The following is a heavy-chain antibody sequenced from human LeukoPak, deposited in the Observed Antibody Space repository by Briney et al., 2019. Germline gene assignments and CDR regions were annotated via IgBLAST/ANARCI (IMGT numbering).Heavy chain of an antibody. Sequence: GGSLRLPCAASGFTFTTYGIHFVRQAPGKGLEWVALIWHDGNRQYYADSVKGRFTISRDDSKNTVSLQMNSLRAEDTAIYYCARDLNSNNSNPGWFDPWGQGTLVTVSS. CDR2: IWHDGNRQ. CDR3: ARDLNSNNSNPGWFDP. D-gene: IGHD4-11*01. V-gene: IGHV3-33*01. J-gene: IGHJ5*02. CDR1: GFTFTTYG.